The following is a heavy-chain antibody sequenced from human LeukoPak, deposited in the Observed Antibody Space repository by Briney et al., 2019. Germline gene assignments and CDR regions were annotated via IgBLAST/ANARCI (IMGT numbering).Heavy chain of an antibody. CDR2: IIPIFGTA. V-gene: IGHV1-69*05. CDR1: GGTFSSYA. D-gene: IGHD6-13*01. CDR3: ATLAAAGTLNYDY. Sequence: GASVKVSCKASGGTFSSYAISWVRQAPGQGLEWMGGIIPIFGTANYAQKFQGRVTMTRDTSTSTVYMELSSLRSGDTAVYYCATLAAAGTLNYDYWGQGTLVTVSS. J-gene: IGHJ4*02.